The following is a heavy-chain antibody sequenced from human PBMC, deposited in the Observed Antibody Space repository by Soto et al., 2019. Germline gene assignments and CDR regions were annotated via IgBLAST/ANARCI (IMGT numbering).Heavy chain of an antibody. V-gene: IGHV3-21*01. CDR3: ARDRFYYYDSSGYYYGYYYGMDV. D-gene: IGHD3-22*01. Sequence: GGPLRLSCAASGFTFSSYSMHWVRPAPGKGLEWVSSISSSSSYIYYADSVKGRFTISRDNAKNSLYLQMNSLRAEDTAVYYCARDRFYYYDSSGYYYGYYYGMDVWGQGTTVTVSS. J-gene: IGHJ6*02. CDR1: GFTFSSYS. CDR2: ISSSSSYI.